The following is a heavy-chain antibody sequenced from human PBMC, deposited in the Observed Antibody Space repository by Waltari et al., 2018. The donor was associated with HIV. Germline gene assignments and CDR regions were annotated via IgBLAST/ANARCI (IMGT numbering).Heavy chain of an antibody. V-gene: IGHV7-4-1*02. CDR2: INTKTGNP. Sequence: QVQLVQSGSELKKPGAAVTVSCRASGSTFTPYALHWVRQAPGHGLEWMGWINTKTGNPTYAQGFTGRFVFSLDTSVSTAYLQISSLKAEDTAVYYCARGWSTSSFGPWGQGTLVTVSS. J-gene: IGHJ5*02. CDR3: ARGWSTSSFGP. CDR1: GSTFTPYA. D-gene: IGHD2-2*01.